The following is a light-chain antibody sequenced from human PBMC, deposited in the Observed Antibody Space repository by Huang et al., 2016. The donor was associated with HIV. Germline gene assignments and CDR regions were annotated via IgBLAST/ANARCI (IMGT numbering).Light chain of an antibody. CDR3: QQYYTTPRDT. Sequence: DIQMTQSPSSLSASVGDRVTITCRASQDIRSSLAWYQQKPGKAPKLLLFAASRLESGGPSRCSGSGSGTYYTLTISSLQPEDFATYYCQQYYTTPRDTFGQGTRLAIK. V-gene: IGKV1-NL1*01. CDR2: AAS. CDR1: QDIRSS. J-gene: IGKJ5*01.